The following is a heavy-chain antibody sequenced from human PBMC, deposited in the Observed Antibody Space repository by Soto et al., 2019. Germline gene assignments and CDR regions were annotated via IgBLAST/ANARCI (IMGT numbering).Heavy chain of an antibody. V-gene: IGHV3-30*18. CDR2: VSHDGRNT. CDR1: GFTFSDYA. J-gene: IGHJ4*02. D-gene: IGHD6-19*01. CDR3: AKGGRQWLVTSDFNY. Sequence: VQLVESGGGVVQPGRSLRLSCAASGFTFSDYAMHWVRQAPGKGVEWVAVVSHDGRNTHYADSVKGRFTISRDSSTNTVSLEMTSLRAGDTDVYYCAKGGRQWLVTSDFNYWGQGALVTVSS.